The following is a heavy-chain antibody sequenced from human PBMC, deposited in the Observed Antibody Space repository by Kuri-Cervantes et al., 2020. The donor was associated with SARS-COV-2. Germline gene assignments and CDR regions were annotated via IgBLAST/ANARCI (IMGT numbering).Heavy chain of an antibody. CDR2: INSDGSST. D-gene: IGHD4-23*01. CDR3: ARDPVTPGYYYYYGMDV. Sequence: AGSLRLSCAASGFTFSNYYTGWVRQAPGKGLVWVSRINSDGSSTSYADSVKGRFTISRDNAKNTLYLQMNSLRAEDTAVYYCARDPVTPGYYYYYGMDVWGQGTTVTVSS. J-gene: IGHJ6*02. CDR1: GFTFSNYY. V-gene: IGHV3-74*01.